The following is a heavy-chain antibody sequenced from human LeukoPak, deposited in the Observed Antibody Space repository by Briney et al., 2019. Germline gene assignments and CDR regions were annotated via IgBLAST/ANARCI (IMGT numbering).Heavy chain of an antibody. CDR2: ISDSGDNI. CDR3: AIHLAPEKAYGFADLYGMDV. D-gene: IGHD5-24*01. Sequence: GGSLRLSCAASGFIFSSYAMNWVRQTPGRGLEWVSAISDSGDNIYYVDSVKGRFTISRDNSKNTLYLQMNSLRVEDTAVYYCAIHLAPEKAYGFADLYGMDVWGQGTTVTVSS. CDR1: GFIFSSYA. V-gene: IGHV3-23*01. J-gene: IGHJ6*02.